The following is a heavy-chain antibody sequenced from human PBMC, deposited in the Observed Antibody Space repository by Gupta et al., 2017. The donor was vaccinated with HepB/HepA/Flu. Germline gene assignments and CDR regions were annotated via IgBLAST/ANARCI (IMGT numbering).Heavy chain of an antibody. D-gene: IGHD6-25*01. CDR3: AKPSSISSGWVWEYEY. CDR2: LRGSDGST. J-gene: IGHJ4*02. V-gene: IGHV3-23*01. Sequence: EVQLLESGGGLVQPGGSLRLSCAASGFTFSSFAMSWVRQAPGKGLEWVSSLRGSDGSTYYADSVKGRFTISRDISKNTLFLQMNGLRAEDTARYYCAKPSSISSGWVWEYEYWGQGILVTISS. CDR1: GFTFSSFA.